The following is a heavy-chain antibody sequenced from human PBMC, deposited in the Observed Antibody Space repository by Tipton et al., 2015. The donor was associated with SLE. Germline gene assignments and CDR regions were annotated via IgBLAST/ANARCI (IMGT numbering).Heavy chain of an antibody. CDR3: ARHADYFEWPHEWYFDL. J-gene: IGHJ2*01. Sequence: LRLSCGVYGGSLNDYFWSWIRQPPGKGLEWIGDVSYGGVTSYNPSLNSRLTIELNKSTNQFSLRLTSVTAADTAIYYCARHADYFEWPHEWYFDLWGRGTLVTVSS. CDR1: GGSLNDYF. CDR2: VSYGGVT. D-gene: IGHD3-9*01. V-gene: IGHV4-34*01.